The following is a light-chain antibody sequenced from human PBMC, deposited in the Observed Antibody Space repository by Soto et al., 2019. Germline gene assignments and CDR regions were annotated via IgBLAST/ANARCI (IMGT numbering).Light chain of an antibody. Sequence: EIVLTQSPGTLSLSPGERATLSCRASQSVSSSYLAWYQQKPGQAPRLLISGASSRATGIPDRFSGSGSGTDFTLTISRLEPEDFAVYYCQQYGSSPSSTFGQGTKLEIK. V-gene: IGKV3-20*01. CDR1: QSVSSSY. CDR3: QQYGSSPSST. J-gene: IGKJ2*01. CDR2: GAS.